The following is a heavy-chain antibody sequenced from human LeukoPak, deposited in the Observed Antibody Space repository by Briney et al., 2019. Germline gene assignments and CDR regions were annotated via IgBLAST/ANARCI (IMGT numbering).Heavy chain of an antibody. J-gene: IGHJ6*04. CDR1: GFTFDDYA. D-gene: IGHD6-13*01. CDR2: ISWDGGST. Sequence: GGSLRLSCAASGFTFDDYAMHWVRQAPGKGLEWVSLISWDGGSTYYADSVKGRFTISRDSSKNSLYLQMNSLRDEDSALYYCAKGQLGYYGVDVWGKGTTVTVSS. CDR3: AKGQLGYYGVDV. V-gene: IGHV3-43D*04.